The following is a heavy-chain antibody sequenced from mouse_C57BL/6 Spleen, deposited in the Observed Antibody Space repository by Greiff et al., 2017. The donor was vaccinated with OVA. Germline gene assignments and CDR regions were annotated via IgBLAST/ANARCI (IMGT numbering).Heavy chain of an antibody. CDR1: GYAFSSSW. V-gene: IGHV1-82*01. Sequence: QVQLQQSGPELVKPGASVKISCKASGYAFSSSWMNWVKQRPGKGLEWIGRIYPGDGDTNYNGKFKGKATLTADKSSSTAYMQLSSLTSEDSAVYFCAREGAGAWFAYWGQGTLVTVSA. CDR2: IYPGDGDT. CDR3: AREGAGAWFAY. D-gene: IGHD3-3*01. J-gene: IGHJ3*01.